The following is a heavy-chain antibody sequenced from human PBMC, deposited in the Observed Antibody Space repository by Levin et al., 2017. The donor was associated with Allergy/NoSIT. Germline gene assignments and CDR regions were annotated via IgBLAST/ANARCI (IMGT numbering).Heavy chain of an antibody. CDR2: TYYRSKWNT. CDR1: GDIVSSTGAA. D-gene: IGHD1-7*01. CDR3: VRHPGTMCRYFDP. V-gene: IGHV6-1*01. Sequence: SETLSLTCGISGDIVSSTGAAWSWIRQSPSRGLEWLGRTYYRSKWNTDYALSVVSRITINADTSKNQFSLHLGSVTPEDTAVYYCVRHPGTMCRYFDPWGQGTLVTVSS. J-gene: IGHJ5*02.